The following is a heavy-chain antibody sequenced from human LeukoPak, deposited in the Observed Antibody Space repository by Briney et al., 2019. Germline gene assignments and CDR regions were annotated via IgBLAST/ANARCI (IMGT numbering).Heavy chain of an antibody. D-gene: IGHD2-2*01. J-gene: IGHJ3*02. Sequence: SVKVSCKASGGTFSSYAISWVRQAPGQGLEWMGGIVPIFGTANYAQKFQGRVTITTDESTSTAYMELSSLRSEDTAAYYCARGARGWDIVVVPAAMGAFDIWGQGTMVTVSS. CDR3: ARGARGWDIVVVPAAMGAFDI. V-gene: IGHV1-69*05. CDR1: GGTFSSYA. CDR2: IVPIFGTA.